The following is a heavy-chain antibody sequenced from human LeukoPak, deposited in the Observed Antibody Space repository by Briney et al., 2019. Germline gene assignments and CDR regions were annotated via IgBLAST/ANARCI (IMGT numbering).Heavy chain of an antibody. V-gene: IGHV4-4*07. D-gene: IGHD3-22*01. CDR1: GGSISSYY. CDR3: ARTRDYYDGSGYYGASNWFDP. Sequence: SETLSLTCTVSGGSISSYYWSWIRQPAGKGLEWIGRIYTSGSTNYNPSLKSRVTMSVDTSKNQFSLKLSSVTAADTAVYYCARTRDYYDGSGYYGASNWFDPWGQGTLVTVSS. J-gene: IGHJ5*02. CDR2: IYTSGST.